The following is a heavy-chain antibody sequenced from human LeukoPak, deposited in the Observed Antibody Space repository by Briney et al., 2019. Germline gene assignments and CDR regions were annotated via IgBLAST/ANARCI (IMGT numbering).Heavy chain of an antibody. D-gene: IGHD6-19*01. J-gene: IGHJ4*02. CDR2: IWYDGSNK. V-gene: IGHV3-33*06. CDR3: AKDLNGSGSGY. Sequence: GGSLRLSCAASGFTFSSYGMHWVRQAPGKGLEWVAVIWYDGSNKYYADSVKGRFTISRDNSKNTLYLQMNSLRAEDTAVYYCAKDLNGSGSGYWGQGTLVTVSS. CDR1: GFTFSSYG.